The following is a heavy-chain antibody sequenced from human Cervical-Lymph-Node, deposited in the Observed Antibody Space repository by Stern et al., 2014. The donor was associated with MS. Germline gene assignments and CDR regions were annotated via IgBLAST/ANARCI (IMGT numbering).Heavy chain of an antibody. CDR2: FAPEDGET. V-gene: IGHV1-24*01. J-gene: IGHJ6*02. CDR3: ATDRDDFRSGYSAPTKGYGLDV. Sequence: VQLVESGAEVKKPGASVKVSCKVSGYTLPELSMHWVRQAPGKGLERMGGFAPEDGETIYAQKFQGRVTMTEDTSTDTAYMELSSLRSEDTAVYYCATDRDDFRSGYSAPTKGYGLDVWGQGTTVTVTS. D-gene: IGHD3-3*01. CDR1: GYTLPELS.